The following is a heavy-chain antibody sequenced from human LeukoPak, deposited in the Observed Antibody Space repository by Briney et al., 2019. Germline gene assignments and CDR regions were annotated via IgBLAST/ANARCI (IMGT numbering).Heavy chain of an antibody. CDR3: ASESTMPDPAYYYYGMDV. CDR2: VSGSGGST. Sequence: GGSLRLSCAASGFTFSSYAMSWVRQAPGKGLAWVSAVSGSGGSTYYADSVKGRFTISRDNSKNTLYLQMNSLRAEDTAVYYCASESTMPDPAYYYYGMDVWGQGTTVTVSS. V-gene: IGHV3-23*01. CDR1: GFTFSSYA. D-gene: IGHD5/OR15-5a*01. J-gene: IGHJ6*02.